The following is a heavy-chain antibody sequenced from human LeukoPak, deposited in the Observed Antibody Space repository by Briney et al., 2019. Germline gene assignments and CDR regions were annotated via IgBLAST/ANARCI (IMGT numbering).Heavy chain of an antibody. CDR3: AKDPDYYGSGSPHDWFDP. V-gene: IGHV3-23*01. D-gene: IGHD3-10*01. Sequence: PGGSLRLSCAASGFTFSSHAMSWVRQAPGKGLEWVSAISGSGGSTYYADSVKGRFTISRDNSKNTLYLQMNSLRAEDTAVYYCAKDPDYYGSGSPHDWFDPWGQGTPVTVSS. CDR1: GFTFSSHA. J-gene: IGHJ5*02. CDR2: ISGSGGST.